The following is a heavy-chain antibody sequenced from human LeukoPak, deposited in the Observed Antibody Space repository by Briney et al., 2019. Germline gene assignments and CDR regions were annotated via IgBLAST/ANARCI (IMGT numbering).Heavy chain of an antibody. CDR2: ISYDGSNK. V-gene: IGHV3-30-3*01. CDR1: GFTFSSYA. J-gene: IGHJ3*01. CDR3: AREHKGSGAFDL. Sequence: GGSLRLSCAASGFTFSSYAMHWVRQAPGKGLEWVAVISYDGSNKYYADSVKGRFTISRDNSKNTLYLQMNSLRAEDTAVYYCAREHKGSGAFDLWGQGTMVTVSS.